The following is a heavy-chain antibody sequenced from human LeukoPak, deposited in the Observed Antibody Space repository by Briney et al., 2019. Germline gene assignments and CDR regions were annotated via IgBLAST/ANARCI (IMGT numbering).Heavy chain of an antibody. CDR2: ISPHSHTT. D-gene: IGHD2-8*01. Sequence: GASVKVSCKASGYTFNNYFISRVRQAPGQGLEWAGWISPHSHTTNYAEKVQGRVTMTTDPSTTTVYMELRSLRSDDTAVYFCARGQSMYYWGQGTPVTVSS. J-gene: IGHJ4*02. CDR3: ARGQSMYY. V-gene: IGHV1-18*01. CDR1: GYTFNNYF.